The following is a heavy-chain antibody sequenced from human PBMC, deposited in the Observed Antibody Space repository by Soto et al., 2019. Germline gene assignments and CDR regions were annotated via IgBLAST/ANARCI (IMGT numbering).Heavy chain of an antibody. D-gene: IGHD3-9*01. Sequence: GASVKVSCKASGYTFTSYGISWVRQAPGQGLEWMGWISAYNGNTNYAQKLQGRVTMTTDTSTSTAYMELRSLRSDDTAVYYCARGDSQLRYFDWFPTTSLYYFDYWGQGTLVTVSS. J-gene: IGHJ4*02. CDR2: ISAYNGNT. CDR1: GYTFTSYG. CDR3: ARGDSQLRYFDWFPTTSLYYFDY. V-gene: IGHV1-18*01.